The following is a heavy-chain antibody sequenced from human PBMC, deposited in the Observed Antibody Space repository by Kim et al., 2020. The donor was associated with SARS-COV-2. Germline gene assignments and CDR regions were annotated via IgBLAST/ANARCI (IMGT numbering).Heavy chain of an antibody. D-gene: IGHD5-12*01. Sequence: ASVKVSCKASGYTFTCYYMHWVRQAPGQGLEWMGWINPNSGGTNYAQKFQGRVTMTRDTSISTAYMELSRLRSDDTAVYYCAKTQRWLQLLMDYWGQGTLVTVSS. CDR2: INPNSGGT. J-gene: IGHJ4*02. CDR1: GYTFTCYY. V-gene: IGHV1-2*02. CDR3: AKTQRWLQLLMDY.